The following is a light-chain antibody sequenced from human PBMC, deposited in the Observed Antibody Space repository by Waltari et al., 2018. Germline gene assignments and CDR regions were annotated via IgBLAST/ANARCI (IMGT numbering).Light chain of an antibody. V-gene: IGKV1-12*01. CDR3: QHSDGFPWA. J-gene: IGKJ1*01. CDR1: RNIAIW. CDR2: AAS. Sequence: IQLTQSPSSLSASVGYRVTFTCRASRNIAIWLAWYQQKPGKAPKLLISAASSLQSGVPLRFSGSGSGTDFTLTISNLQPEDFATYYCQHSDGFPWAFGQGTRVELK.